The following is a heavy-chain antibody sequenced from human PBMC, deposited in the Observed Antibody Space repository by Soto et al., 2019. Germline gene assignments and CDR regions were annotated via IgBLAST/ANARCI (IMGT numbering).Heavy chain of an antibody. D-gene: IGHD1-26*01. CDR1: SESLSGYY. J-gene: IGHJ4*02. CDR3: VGARGRLVGFDY. V-gene: IGHV4-34*01. CDR2: IDGSGNT. Sequence: QVQLQQWGAGLLKPSETLSLTCAVNSESLSGYYWSWIRQSPGKGLEWIGEIDGSGNTNYSPSLRSRVAMSADTSKNHFSLNLHSVRAADTAAYYCVGARGRLVGFDYWGQGTLVTVSS.